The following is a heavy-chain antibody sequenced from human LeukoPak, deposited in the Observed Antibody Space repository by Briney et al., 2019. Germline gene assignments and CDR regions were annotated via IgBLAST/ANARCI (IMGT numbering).Heavy chain of an antibody. Sequence: ASVKVSCKASGYTFTGHSIHWVRQAPGQRLEWMGDIDAGNGNTRYSQEFQGRLTMTRDTSTDTAYMELTSLRSEDTAVYYCARGQWEPDFDYWGQGTLVTVSS. V-gene: IGHV1-3*03. CDR3: ARGQWEPDFDY. CDR1: GYTFTGHS. D-gene: IGHD1-26*01. J-gene: IGHJ4*02. CDR2: IDAGNGNT.